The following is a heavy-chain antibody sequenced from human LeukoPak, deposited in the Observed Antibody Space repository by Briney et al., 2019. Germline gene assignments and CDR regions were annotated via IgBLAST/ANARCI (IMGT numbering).Heavy chain of an antibody. J-gene: IGHJ3*02. Sequence: GSLRLSCAASGFTFSNAWMSWVRQAPGKGLEWIGYIFYTGSTNYNSSLKSRVTISIDTSKNQFSLKLSSVTAADTAVYHCARAGFFYVTSGYNDAFDIWGQGTMVTVSS. CDR2: IFYTGST. V-gene: IGHV4-59*01. D-gene: IGHD3-22*01. CDR1: GFTFSNAW. CDR3: ARAGFFYVTSGYNDAFDI.